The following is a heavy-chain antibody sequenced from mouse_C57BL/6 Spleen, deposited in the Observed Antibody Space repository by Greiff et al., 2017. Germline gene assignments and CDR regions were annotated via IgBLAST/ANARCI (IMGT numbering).Heavy chain of an antibody. Sequence: EVKLVESGGGLVKPGGSLKLSCAASGFTFSSYAMSWVRQTPEKRLEWVATLSDGGSYTYYPDNVKGRFTISRDNAKNNLYLQMSHLKAEDTAMYYCARDKPFAYWGQGTLVTVSA. CDR1: GFTFSSYA. CDR2: LSDGGSYT. V-gene: IGHV5-4*01. CDR3: ARDKPFAY. J-gene: IGHJ3*01.